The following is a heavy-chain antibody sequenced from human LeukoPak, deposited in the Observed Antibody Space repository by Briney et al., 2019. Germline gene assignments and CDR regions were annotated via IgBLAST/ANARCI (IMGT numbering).Heavy chain of an antibody. CDR3: TRPRYCSGGSCYFDY. Sequence: PGGSLRLSCTGSGFTFGDYGMSWVRQAPGKGLEGVGFIRSKAYGGTTEYAASVKGRFTISRDDSKSIAYLQMNSLKTEDTAVYYCTRPRYCSGGSCYFDYWGQGTLVTVSS. J-gene: IGHJ4*02. CDR1: GFTFGDYG. V-gene: IGHV3-49*04. CDR2: IRSKAYGGTT. D-gene: IGHD2-15*01.